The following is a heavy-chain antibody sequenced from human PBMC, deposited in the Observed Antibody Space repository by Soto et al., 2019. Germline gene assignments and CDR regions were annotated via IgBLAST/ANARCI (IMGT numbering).Heavy chain of an antibody. J-gene: IGHJ4*02. V-gene: IGHV3-23*01. D-gene: IGHD5-18*01. CDR1: GFTFSNYA. CDR3: PKRRYSYGPPDY. CDR2: IRGSGDGT. Sequence: EVQLLESGGGLVQPGGSLRLSCAASGFTFSNYAMSWVRQAPGKGLEWVSAIRGSGDGTYYAESVKGRFTISRDNSNTTLYLHLNSLRAEDTAVYYCPKRRYSYGPPDYWGQGTLVTVSA.